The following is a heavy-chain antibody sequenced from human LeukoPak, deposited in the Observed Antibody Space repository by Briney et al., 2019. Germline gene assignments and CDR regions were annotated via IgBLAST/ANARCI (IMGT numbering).Heavy chain of an antibody. D-gene: IGHD4-17*01. CDR1: VYTLTDYY. CDR2: INPNSGGT. Sequence: AAVTVSHMGSVYTLTDYYIHWVRQAPGQGGEGMGWINPNSGGTIYAQTFPGRVTMTRDTSISTAYMHLSRLRSDDTAVYCCARDPHYGDFRRSYFYMDVWGKGTTVTVSS. J-gene: IGHJ6*03. CDR3: ARDPHYGDFRRSYFYMDV. V-gene: IGHV1-2*02.